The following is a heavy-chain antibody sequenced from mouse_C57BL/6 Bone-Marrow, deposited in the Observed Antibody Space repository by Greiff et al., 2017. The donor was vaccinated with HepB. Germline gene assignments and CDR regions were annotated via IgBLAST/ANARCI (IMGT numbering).Heavy chain of an antibody. D-gene: IGHD1-1*01. V-gene: IGHV1-69*01. J-gene: IGHJ1*03. CDR3: ARREITTVVAADGWYFDV. CDR2: IDPSDSYT. CDR1: GYTFTSYW. Sequence: QVQLQQPGAELVMPGASVKLSCKASGYTFTSYWMHWVKQRPGQGLEWIGEIDPSDSYTNYNQKFKGKSTLTVDKSSSTAYMQLSSLTSEDSAVYYCARREITTVVAADGWYFDVWGRGTAVTVTA.